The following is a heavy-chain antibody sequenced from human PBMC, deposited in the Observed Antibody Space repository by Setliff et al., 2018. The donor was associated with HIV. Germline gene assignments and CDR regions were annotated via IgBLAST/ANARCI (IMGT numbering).Heavy chain of an antibody. CDR2: INPNSGGT. Sequence: ASVKVSCKASGYTFTGYYMHRVRQAPGQGLEWMGWINPNSGGTNYAQKFQGRVTMTRDTSISTAYMELSRVKSDDTAVYYCARGSGYTRSWVPGGSWGQGTMVTVSS. J-gene: IGHJ3*01. V-gene: IGHV1-2*02. CDR3: ARGSGYTRSWVPGGS. D-gene: IGHD6-13*01. CDR1: GYTFTGYY.